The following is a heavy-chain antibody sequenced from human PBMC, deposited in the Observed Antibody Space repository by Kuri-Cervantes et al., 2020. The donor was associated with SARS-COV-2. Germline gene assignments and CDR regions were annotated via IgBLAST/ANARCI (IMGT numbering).Heavy chain of an antibody. CDR2: ISSSSSTI. J-gene: IGHJ6*02. D-gene: IGHD3-22*01. Sequence: GESLKISCAASGFTFNSYWMSWVRQAPGKGLEWVSYISSSSSTIYYADSVKGRFTISRDNAKNSLYLQMNSLRAEDTAVYYCARDSVRYYYDSSGYYPPRDYYYYGMDVWGQGTTVTVSS. CDR3: ARDSVRYYYDSSGYYPPRDYYYYGMDV. CDR1: GFTFNSYW. V-gene: IGHV3-48*01.